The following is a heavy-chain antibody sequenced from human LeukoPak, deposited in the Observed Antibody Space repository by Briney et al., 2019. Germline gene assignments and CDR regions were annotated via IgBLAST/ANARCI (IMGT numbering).Heavy chain of an antibody. V-gene: IGHV3-23*01. CDR1: GFTFSSYV. CDR2: ISGSGGST. J-gene: IGHJ6*02. Sequence: GGSLRLSCAASGFTFSSYVMNWVRQAPGKGLEWASSISGSGGSTYYADSVKGRFTISRDNSKNTLYLQMNSLRAEDTAVYYCAKDRWQDYNYHYSYGMDVWGQGTTVTVSS. D-gene: IGHD5-24*01. CDR3: AKDRWQDYNYHYSYGMDV.